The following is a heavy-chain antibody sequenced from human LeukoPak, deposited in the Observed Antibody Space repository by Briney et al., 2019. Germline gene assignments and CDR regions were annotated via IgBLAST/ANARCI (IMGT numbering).Heavy chain of an antibody. CDR3: VRALRVVDY. V-gene: IGHV3-7*01. J-gene: IGHJ4*02. Sequence: PGGSLRLSCAASGFIFSTYWMTWVRQAPGKGLEWVANINQDGSEKYYVDSVRGRFTISRDNAKNSLYLQMNSLRAEDTAVYYCVRALRVVDYWGQGTLVTVSS. CDR1: GFIFSTYW. CDR2: INQDGSEK. D-gene: IGHD5-12*01.